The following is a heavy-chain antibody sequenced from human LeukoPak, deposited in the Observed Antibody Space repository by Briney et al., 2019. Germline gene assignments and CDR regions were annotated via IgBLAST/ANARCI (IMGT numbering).Heavy chain of an antibody. CDR1: GGTFSSYA. Sequence: SVKVSCKASGGTFSSYAISWVRQAPGQGLEWMGGIIPIFGTANYAQKFQGRVTITADESTSTAYMELSSLRSEDTAVYYCARDHRPGYCSSTSCYTSKDPLYYYYYMDVWGKGTTVTVSS. CDR2: IIPIFGTA. J-gene: IGHJ6*03. CDR3: ARDHRPGYCSSTSCYTSKDPLYYYYYMDV. D-gene: IGHD2-2*02. V-gene: IGHV1-69*13.